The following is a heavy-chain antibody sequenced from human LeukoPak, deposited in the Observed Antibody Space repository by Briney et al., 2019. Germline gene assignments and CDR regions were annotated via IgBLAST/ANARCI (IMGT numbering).Heavy chain of an antibody. J-gene: IGHJ5*02. CDR2: IYYSGST. D-gene: IGHD6-13*01. CDR3: ARGWVAAAGTNWFDP. CDR1: GGSISSYY. V-gene: IGHV4-59*08. Sequence: SETLSLTCTVSGGSISSYYWSGIRQPPGKGLEWIGYIYYSGSTNYNPSLKSRVTISVDTSKNQFSLKLSSVTAADTAVYYCARGWVAAAGTNWFDPWGQGTLVTVSS.